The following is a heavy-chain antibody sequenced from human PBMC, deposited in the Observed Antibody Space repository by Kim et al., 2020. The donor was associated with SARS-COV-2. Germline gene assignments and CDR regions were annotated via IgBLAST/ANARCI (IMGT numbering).Heavy chain of an antibody. CDR3: AKPYYGDLGKGGWFDP. Sequence: SVKGRFTISRDNSKNTLYLQMNSLRAEDTAVYYCAKPYYGDLGKGGWFDPWGQGTLVTVSS. V-gene: IGHV3-23*01. D-gene: IGHD4-17*01. J-gene: IGHJ5*02.